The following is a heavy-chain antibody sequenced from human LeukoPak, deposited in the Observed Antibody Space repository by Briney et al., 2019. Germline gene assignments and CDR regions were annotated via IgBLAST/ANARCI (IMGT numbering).Heavy chain of an antibody. Sequence: ASVKVSCKASGGTFSSYAISWVRQAPGQGLEWMGRIIPIFGIANYAQKFQGRVTITADKSTSTAYMELSSLRSEDTAVYYCARVGPLTREYNWNTEQFDYWGQGTLVTVSS. V-gene: IGHV1-69*04. J-gene: IGHJ4*02. CDR1: GGTFSSYA. CDR3: ARVGPLTREYNWNTEQFDY. CDR2: IIPIFGIA. D-gene: IGHD1/OR15-1a*01.